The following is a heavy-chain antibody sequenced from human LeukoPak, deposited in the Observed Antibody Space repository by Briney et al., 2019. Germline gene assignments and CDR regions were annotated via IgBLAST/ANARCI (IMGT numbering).Heavy chain of an antibody. V-gene: IGHV3-30*02. J-gene: IGHJ6*03. D-gene: IGHD3-16*01. CDR3: ARQMMESPHYYYMDI. Sequence: PGGSLRLSCAASGFIFSNYGMHWVRQAPGKGLQWVAFIQYDESGRFYADSVKGRFTISRDKSENTVHLQMNSLRAEDTALYHCARQMMESPHYYYMDIWGKGTSVAVSS. CDR2: IQYDESGR. CDR1: GFIFSNYG.